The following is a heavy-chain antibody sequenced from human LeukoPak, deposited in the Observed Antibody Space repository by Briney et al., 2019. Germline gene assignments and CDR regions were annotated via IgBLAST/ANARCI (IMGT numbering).Heavy chain of an antibody. J-gene: IGHJ4*02. CDR1: GYTFTGYY. CDR2: IDPNSGGT. D-gene: IGHD3-22*01. V-gene: IGHV1-2*02. CDR3: ARANKDYYDSSGQDAVDY. Sequence: ASVKVSCKASGYTFTGYYMHWVRQAPGQGLEWMGWIDPNSGGTNYAQKFQGRVTMTRDTSISTAYMELRRLRSDDTAVYYCARANKDYYDSSGQDAVDYWGQGTLVTVSS.